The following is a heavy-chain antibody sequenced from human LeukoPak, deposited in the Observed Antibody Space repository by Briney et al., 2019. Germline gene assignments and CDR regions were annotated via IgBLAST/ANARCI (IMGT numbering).Heavy chain of an antibody. CDR2: IYSSGDA. CDR3: ATGYYFGSGSYGYLDY. CDR1: GFTVSSKY. J-gene: IGHJ4*02. Sequence: GESLRLSCAASGFTVSSKYMSWVRQTPGKGLQWVALIYSSGDAYTPDSVKGRFTISRDDSENTLYLQMDSLRAEDTAVYYCATGYYFGSGSYGYLDYWGQGTLVTVSS. V-gene: IGHV3-53*01. D-gene: IGHD3-10*01.